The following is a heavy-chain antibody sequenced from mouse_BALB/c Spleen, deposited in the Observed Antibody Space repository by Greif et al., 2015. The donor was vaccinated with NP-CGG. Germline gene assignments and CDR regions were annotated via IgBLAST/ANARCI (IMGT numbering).Heavy chain of an antibody. J-gene: IGHJ4*01. CDR2: ISSGGGST. D-gene: IGHD2-4*01. Sequence: EVQRVESGGGLVKPGGSLKLSCAASGFAFSSYDMSWVRQTPEKRLEWVAYISSGGGSTYYPDTVKGRFTISRDNAKNTLYLQMSSLKSEDTAMYYCAGQEGYDYGHAMDYWGQGTSVTVSS. CDR3: AGQEGYDYGHAMDY. CDR1: GFAFSSYD. V-gene: IGHV5-12-1*01.